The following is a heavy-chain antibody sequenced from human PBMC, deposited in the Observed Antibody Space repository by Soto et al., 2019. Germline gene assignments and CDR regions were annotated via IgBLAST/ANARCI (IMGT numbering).Heavy chain of an antibody. CDR2: ISPYSDGP. V-gene: IGHV1-18*01. J-gene: IGHJ5*02. CDR1: GYTFSNYG. CDR3: ARVIPGVEAWFRP. D-gene: IGHD2-2*01. Sequence: QVQLVQSGGEVKKPGASVKVSCKTSGYTFSNYGITWVRQAPGQPLEWMGWISPYSDGPNYAQKFQGRVTMTTDTSTTTAYMELRSLRSDDTAVYYCARVIPGVEAWFRPWGQGTLVTVSS.